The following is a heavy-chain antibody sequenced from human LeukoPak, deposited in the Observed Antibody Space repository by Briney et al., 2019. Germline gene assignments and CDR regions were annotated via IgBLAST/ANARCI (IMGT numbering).Heavy chain of an antibody. D-gene: IGHD3/OR15-3a*01. J-gene: IGHJ4*02. Sequence: ASVKVSCKASGYTFTGHYIHWVRQAPGQGLEWMGWINPNSGGTNYAQKFQGRVTMIRDTSISTAYMELSRLRSDDTAVYYCARGTGTLFDFWGQGTLVTVSS. CDR1: GYTFTGHY. CDR2: INPNSGGT. CDR3: ARGTGTLFDF. V-gene: IGHV1-2*02.